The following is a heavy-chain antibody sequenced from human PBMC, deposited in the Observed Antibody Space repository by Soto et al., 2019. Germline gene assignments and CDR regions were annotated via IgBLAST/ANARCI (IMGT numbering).Heavy chain of an antibody. CDR1: GFTFSSYW. CDR2: IKQDGSEK. CDR3: ALGGSQGGGGPW. Sequence: EVQLVESGGGLVQPGGSLRLSCAASGFTFSSYWMSWVRQAPGKGLEWVANIKQDGSEKYYVDSVKGRFTISRDNAKNSLYLEKDNLGAEGRGVFFCALGGSQGGGGPWWGQGTLVTVSS. V-gene: IGHV3-7*03. D-gene: IGHD2-15*01. J-gene: IGHJ4*02.